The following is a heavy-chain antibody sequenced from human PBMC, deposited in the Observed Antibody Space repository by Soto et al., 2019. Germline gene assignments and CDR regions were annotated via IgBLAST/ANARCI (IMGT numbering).Heavy chain of an antibody. CDR1: GFTFSNAW. J-gene: IGHJ6*02. D-gene: IGHD6-6*01. Sequence: EVQLVESGGGLVKPGGSLRLSCAASGFTFSNAWMNWVRQAPGKGLEWVGRIKSKTDGGTTDYAAPVKGRFTISRDDSKNTMYLQMNSLKTEDTAVYYCTTDSSIAARYGMDVWGQGTTVTVSS. CDR2: IKSKTDGGTT. CDR3: TTDSSIAARYGMDV. V-gene: IGHV3-15*07.